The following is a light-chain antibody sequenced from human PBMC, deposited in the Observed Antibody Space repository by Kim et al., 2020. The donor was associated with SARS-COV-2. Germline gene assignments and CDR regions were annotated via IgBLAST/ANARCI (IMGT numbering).Light chain of an antibody. CDR1: QSISRY. V-gene: IGKV3-11*01. J-gene: IGKJ4*01. CDR3: QQRSSWPLT. CDR2: DAA. Sequence: FSSGERATLSCRASQSISRYLGWYQQKPGQAPRLLISDAANRATGIPARFSGSGSGTDFTLTINSLEPEDFAVYYCQQRSSWPLTFGGGTKVDIK.